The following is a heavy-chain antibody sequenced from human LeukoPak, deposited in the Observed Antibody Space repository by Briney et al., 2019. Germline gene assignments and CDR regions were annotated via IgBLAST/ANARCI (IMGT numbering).Heavy chain of an antibody. CDR1: GFTFSSYA. CDR2: ISGSGGST. V-gene: IGHV3-23*01. D-gene: IGHD6-19*01. J-gene: IGHJ4*02. CDR3: AKDKYSSGWYTDY. Sequence: GGSLRLSCAASGFTFSSYAMSWVRQAPEKGLEWVSAISGSGGSTYYADSVKGRFTISRDNSKNTLYLQMNSLRAEDTAVYYCAKDKYSSGWYTDYWGQGTLVTVSS.